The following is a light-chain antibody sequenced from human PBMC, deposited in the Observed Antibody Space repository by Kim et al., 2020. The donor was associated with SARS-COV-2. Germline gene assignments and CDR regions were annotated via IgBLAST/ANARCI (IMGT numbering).Light chain of an antibody. CDR2: GAS. CDR1: QSVSSCH. CDR3: QQYVTWNT. Sequence: EIVLTQSPGTLSLSPGERATLSCRASQSVSSCHFAWYQQKPGQAPRLLIYGASSRATGIPDRFSGSGSGTDFTLTISRLESEDFAVYYCQQYVTWNTFGQGTKLEI. V-gene: IGKV3-20*01. J-gene: IGKJ2*01.